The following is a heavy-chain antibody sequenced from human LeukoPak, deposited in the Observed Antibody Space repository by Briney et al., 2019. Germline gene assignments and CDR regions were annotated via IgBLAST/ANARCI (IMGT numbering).Heavy chain of an antibody. CDR2: ISSSSSYI. V-gene: IGHV3-21*01. D-gene: IGHD2-2*01. CDR3: ARADRNCSSTSCYDWFDP. CDR1: GFTFSSYS. Sequence: GGSLRLSCAASGFTFSSYSMNWVRQAPGKGLEWVSSISSSSSYIYYADSVKGRFTISRDNSKNTLYLQMNSLRAEDTAVYYCARADRNCSSTSCYDWFDPWGQGTLVTVSS. J-gene: IGHJ5*02.